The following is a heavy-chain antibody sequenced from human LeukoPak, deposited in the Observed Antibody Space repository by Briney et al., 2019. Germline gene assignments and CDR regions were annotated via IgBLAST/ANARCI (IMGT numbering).Heavy chain of an antibody. J-gene: IGHJ5*02. CDR1: GGSISTFY. D-gene: IGHD4-17*01. CDR3: ARHYGP. Sequence: SETLSLTCTVSGGSISTFYWSWVRQPPGKGLEYIGYIDYSGSANYNPSLKSRVTISVDTSKNQFSLKLTSVTAADTAVYYCARHYGPWGQGTLVTVSS. CDR2: IDYSGSA. V-gene: IGHV4-59*08.